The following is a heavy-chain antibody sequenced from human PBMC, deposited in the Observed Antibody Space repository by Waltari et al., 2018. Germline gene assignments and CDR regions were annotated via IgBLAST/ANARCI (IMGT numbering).Heavy chain of an antibody. CDR3: ARGQISTVTYYYYYYMDV. CDR1: GGSFSGYY. J-gene: IGHJ6*03. V-gene: IGHV4-34*01. D-gene: IGHD4-17*01. Sequence: QVQLQQWGAGLLKPSETLSLTCAVYGGSFSGYYWSWIRQPPGKGLEWIGEIKHSGSTNYNPSLKSRVTISVDTSKNQFSLKLSSVTAADTAVYYCARGQISTVTYYYYYYMDVWGKGTTVTVSS. CDR2: IKHSGST.